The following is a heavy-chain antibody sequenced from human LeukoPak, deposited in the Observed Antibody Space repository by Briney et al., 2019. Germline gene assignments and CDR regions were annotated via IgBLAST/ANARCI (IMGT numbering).Heavy chain of an antibody. D-gene: IGHD3-10*01. CDR2: ISYDGSNK. J-gene: IGHJ4*02. Sequence: GGSLRLSCAASGFTFSSYGMHWVRQAPGKGLEWVAVISYDGSNKYYADSVKGRFTISRDNSKNTLYLQMNSLRAEDTAVYYCARGRFITLVRELISGPYYFDYWGQGTLVTVSS. V-gene: IGHV3-30*03. CDR3: ARGRFITLVRELISGPYYFDY. CDR1: GFTFSSYG.